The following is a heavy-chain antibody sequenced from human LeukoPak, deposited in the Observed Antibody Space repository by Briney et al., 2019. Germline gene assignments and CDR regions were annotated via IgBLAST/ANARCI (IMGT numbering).Heavy chain of an antibody. CDR2: INSDGSST. D-gene: IGHD4-17*01. CDR1: GFTFSSNW. J-gene: IGHJ4*02. V-gene: IGHV3-74*01. Sequence: PGGSLRLSCAASGFTFSSNWMHWVRHAPGKGLVWVSRINSDGSSTNYADSVKGRFTISRDNAKNTLYLQMNSLRAEDTAVYYCARDRYGDPATFDYWGQGTLVTVSS. CDR3: ARDRYGDPATFDY.